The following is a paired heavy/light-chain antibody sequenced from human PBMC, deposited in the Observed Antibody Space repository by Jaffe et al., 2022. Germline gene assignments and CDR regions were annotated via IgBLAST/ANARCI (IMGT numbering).Heavy chain of an antibody. J-gene: IGHJ4*02. CDR2: IKSKADGWAT. D-gene: IGHD4-4*01. V-gene: IGHV3-15*01. Sequence: EVQLVESGGDLIKPGGSLRLSCAASGFTFSNVWMNWVRQAPGKGLEWIGRIKSKADGWATAYIVPVKGRFTISRDDSKNTLYLQMDSLKVEDTAVYYCTSRVQTTNDFWGQGTLVTVSS. CDR1: GFTFSNVW. CDR3: TSRVQTTNDF.
Light chain of an antibody. CDR3: CSFTTSSTFV. CDR2: DVS. CDR1: SSDVGAYNY. Sequence: QSALSQPASVSGSPGQSITISCTGTSSDVGAYNYVSWYQQHPGKAPKLMIYDVSNRPSGVSNRFSGSKSGNAASLTISGLQAEDEADYYCCSFTTSSTFVFGTGTKVTVL. V-gene: IGLV2-14*03. J-gene: IGLJ1*01.